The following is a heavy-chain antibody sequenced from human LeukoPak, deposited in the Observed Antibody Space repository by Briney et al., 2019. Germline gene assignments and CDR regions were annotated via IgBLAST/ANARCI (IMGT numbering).Heavy chain of an antibody. CDR2: ISSSSSYI. Sequence: GGSLRLSCAASGFTFSSYSMNWVRQAPGKGLEWVSSISSSSSYIYYADSVKGRFTISRDNAKNSLYLQMNSLRAEDTAVYYCARDGERGYYFDYWGRGTLVTVSS. V-gene: IGHV3-21*01. CDR1: GFTFSSYS. J-gene: IGHJ4*02. D-gene: IGHD1-26*01. CDR3: ARDGERGYYFDY.